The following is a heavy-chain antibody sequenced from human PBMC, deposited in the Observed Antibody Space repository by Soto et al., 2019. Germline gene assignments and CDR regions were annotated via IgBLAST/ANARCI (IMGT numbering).Heavy chain of an antibody. J-gene: IGHJ4*02. CDR2: ISGSGDGT. CDR1: GFTFSTFP. CDR3: AGPGYSSQDY. D-gene: IGHD5-18*01. V-gene: IGHV3-23*01. Sequence: GGSLRLSCAASGFTFSTFPLSWVRQAPGMGLEWVSAISGSGDGTDYADSVKGRFTISRDNSKNTLYLQMNSLRAEDTAVYYCAGPGYSSQDYWGQGALVTVSS.